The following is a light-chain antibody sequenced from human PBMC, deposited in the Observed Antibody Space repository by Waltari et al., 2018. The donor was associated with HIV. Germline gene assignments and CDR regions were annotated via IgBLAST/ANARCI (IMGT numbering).Light chain of an antibody. CDR1: SSNIGSNT. CDR3: VAWDDSLNGWV. J-gene: IGLJ3*02. V-gene: IGLV1-44*01. CDR2: SNK. Sequence: QSVLTQPPSASGTPGQRVTISCSGGSSNIGSNTVNWYQQLPGTAPKLLIYSNKQRPAGGPDRFSGSKAGTSASLAISGLQSEDEADYYCVAWDDSLNGWVFGGGTKLTVL.